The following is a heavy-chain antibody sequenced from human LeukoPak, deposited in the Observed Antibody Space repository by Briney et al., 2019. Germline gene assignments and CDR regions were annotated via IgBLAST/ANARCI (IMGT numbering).Heavy chain of an antibody. CDR3: AKDIGRSSYYYFDY. D-gene: IGHD6-13*01. V-gene: IGHV3-30*02. J-gene: IGHJ4*02. CDR2: IRYDGSDK. Sequence: GGSLRLSCAASGFTFSDHGMHWVRQAPGKGLEWVAFIRYDGSDKYYADSVKGRFTISRDNSKNTLYVQMNTLRAEDTAVYYCAKDIGRSSYYYFDYWGQGTLVTVSS. CDR1: GFTFSDHG.